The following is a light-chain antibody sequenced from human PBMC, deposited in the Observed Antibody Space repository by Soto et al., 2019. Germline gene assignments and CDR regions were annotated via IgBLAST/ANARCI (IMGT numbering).Light chain of an antibody. CDR1: QSVSSSY. J-gene: IGKJ2*01. V-gene: IGKV3-20*01. Sequence: EIVLPQSPGTPSLSPGERATLSCRASQSVSSSYLAWYQQKPGQAPRLLISGAPSRATGIPDRFSVSRSGTDFTLTIRRLAPEDFAVYYCQQYGRSPYTFGQGTKLEIK. CDR3: QQYGRSPYT. CDR2: GAP.